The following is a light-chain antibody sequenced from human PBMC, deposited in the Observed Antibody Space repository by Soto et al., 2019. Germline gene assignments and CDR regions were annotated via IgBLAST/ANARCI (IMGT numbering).Light chain of an antibody. CDR2: GAS. V-gene: IGKV1-5*01. Sequence: DIQMTQSPSTLSASVGDRVTITCRASQSISSWLAWYQQKPGKAPKLLIYGASSLESGVPSRFSGSGSGTDFTITISSLQPDDFATYYCQQYNRYWTFGQGTKVEIK. J-gene: IGKJ1*01. CDR1: QSISSW. CDR3: QQYNRYWT.